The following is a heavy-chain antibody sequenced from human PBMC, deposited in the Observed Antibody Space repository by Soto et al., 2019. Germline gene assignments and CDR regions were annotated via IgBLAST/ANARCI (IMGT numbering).Heavy chain of an antibody. CDR3: AGNRGWGDRYCGGDCPKYYYYYGMDV. V-gene: IGHV4-30-2*01. Sequence: TSETLSLTCAVSGCSISSGGYSWSWIRQPPGKGLVWIGYIYHSGSTYYNPSLKSRVTISVDRSKNQFSLKLSSVTAADTAVYYCAGNRGWGDRYCGGDCPKYYYYYGMDVWGQGTTVTVSS. CDR1: GCSISSGGYS. D-gene: IGHD2-21*02. CDR2: IYHSGST. J-gene: IGHJ6*02.